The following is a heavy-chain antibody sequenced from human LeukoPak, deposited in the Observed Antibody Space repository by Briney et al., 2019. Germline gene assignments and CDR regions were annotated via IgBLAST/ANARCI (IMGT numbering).Heavy chain of an antibody. J-gene: IGHJ6*03. CDR1: GFTFSSYA. CDR2: ISGSGGST. CDR3: AKIGNYYDSSGYYSNYYYYYMDV. D-gene: IGHD3-22*01. V-gene: IGHV3-23*01. Sequence: GGSLRLSCAASGFTFSSYAMSWVRQAPGKGLEWVSAISGSGGSTYYADSVKGRFTISRDNSKNTLYLQMNSLRAEDTAVYYCAKIGNYYDSSGYYSNYYYYYMDVWGKGTTVTVSS.